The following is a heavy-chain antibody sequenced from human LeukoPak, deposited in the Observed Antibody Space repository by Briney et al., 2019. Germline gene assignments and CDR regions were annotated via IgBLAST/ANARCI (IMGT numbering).Heavy chain of an antibody. V-gene: IGHV3-23*01. D-gene: IGHD2-21*01. CDR3: AKDHPYCGGDCYEVAYYFDY. J-gene: IGHJ4*02. CDR1: GLAFSSYA. Sequence: QTGGSLRLSCAASGLAFSSYAMSWVRQAPGKGLEWVSTISVASNTFYADSVKGRFTISRDNSRNTVYLQMTSLRADDTAVYYCAKDHPYCGGDCYEVAYYFDYWGQGTLVTVSS. CDR2: ISVASNT.